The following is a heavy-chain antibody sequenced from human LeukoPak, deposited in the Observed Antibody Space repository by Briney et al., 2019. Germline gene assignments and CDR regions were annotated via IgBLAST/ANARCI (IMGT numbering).Heavy chain of an antibody. D-gene: IGHD3-10*01. CDR2: INPNSGGT. CDR3: ARGGVAYYGMDV. Sequence: GASVKVSCKASGYTFTGYYMHWVRQAPGQGLEWMGWINPNSGGTNYAQKFQGRVTMTRNTSISTAYMELSSLRSEDTAVYYCARGGVAYYGMDVWGQGTTVTVSS. V-gene: IGHV1-2*02. CDR1: GYTFTGYY. J-gene: IGHJ6*02.